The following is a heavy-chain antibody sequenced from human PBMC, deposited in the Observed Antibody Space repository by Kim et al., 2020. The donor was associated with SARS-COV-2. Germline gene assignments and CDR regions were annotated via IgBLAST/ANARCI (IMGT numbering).Heavy chain of an antibody. CDR1: GFTFSSYA. V-gene: IGHV3-30*04. D-gene: IGHD5-12*01. Sequence: GGSLRLSCAASGFTFSSYAMHWVRQAPGKGLEWVAVISYDGSNKYYADSVKGRFTISRDNSKNTLYLQMNSLRAEDTAVYYCARAPDIVATYPDYWGQGTLVTVSS. CDR3: ARAPDIVATYPDY. CDR2: ISYDGSNK. J-gene: IGHJ4*02.